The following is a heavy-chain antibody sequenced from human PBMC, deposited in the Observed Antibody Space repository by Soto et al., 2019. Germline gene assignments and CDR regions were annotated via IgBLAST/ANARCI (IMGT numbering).Heavy chain of an antibody. D-gene: IGHD1-26*01. V-gene: IGHV3-30*18. J-gene: IGHJ6*02. Sequence: GGSLRLSCAASGFTFSSYGMHWVRQAPGKGLEWVAVISYDGSNKYYADSVKGRFTISRDNSKNTLYLQMNSLRAEDTAVYYCAKDRGPLNSGYGMDVWGQGTTVTVSS. CDR1: GFTFSSYG. CDR2: ISYDGSNK. CDR3: AKDRGPLNSGYGMDV.